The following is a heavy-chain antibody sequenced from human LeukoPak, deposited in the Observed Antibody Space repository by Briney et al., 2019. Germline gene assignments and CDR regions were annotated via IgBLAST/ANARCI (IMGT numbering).Heavy chain of an antibody. Sequence: SETLSLTCAVYGGSFSGYYWSWIRQPPGKGLEWIGGINHSGSTNYNPSLKSRVTISVDTSKNQFSLKLSSVTAADTAVYYCAGDTITMVRGVIDYWGQGTLVTVSS. CDR1: GGSFSGYY. V-gene: IGHV4-34*01. D-gene: IGHD3-10*01. J-gene: IGHJ4*02. CDR2: INHSGST. CDR3: AGDTITMVRGVIDY.